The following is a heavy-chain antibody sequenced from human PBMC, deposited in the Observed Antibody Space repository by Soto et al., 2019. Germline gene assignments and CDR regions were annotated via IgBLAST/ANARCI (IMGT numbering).Heavy chain of an antibody. J-gene: IGHJ4*02. CDR2: INHLETT. D-gene: IGHD3-10*01. Sequence: PSETLSLTCTVSGAYITYGAYSWSWIRQTPGKGLEWIGYINHLETTFYNPSFESRLTLSIDRTKNQFSLNLKSMSAAGRAVYFCARGGGFDSFDYWGQGILVTVSS. CDR3: ARGGGFDSFDY. V-gene: IGHV4-30-2*01. CDR1: GAYITYGAYS.